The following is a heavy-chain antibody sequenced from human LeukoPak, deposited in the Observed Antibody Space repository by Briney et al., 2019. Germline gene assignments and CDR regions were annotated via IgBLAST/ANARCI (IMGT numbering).Heavy chain of an antibody. V-gene: IGHV4-61*02. D-gene: IGHD6-19*01. CDR1: GGSISSGSYY. J-gene: IGHJ3*02. CDR3: ASSGWTDAFDI. Sequence: SQTLSLTCTVSGGSISSGSYYWSWIRQPAGKGLEWIGRIYTSGSTNYNPSLKSRVTISVDTSKNQFSLKLSSVTAADTAVYYCASSGWTDAFDIWGQGTMVTVSS. CDR2: IYTSGST.